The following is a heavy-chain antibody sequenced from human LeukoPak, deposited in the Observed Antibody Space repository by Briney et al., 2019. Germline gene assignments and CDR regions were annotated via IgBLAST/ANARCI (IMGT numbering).Heavy chain of an antibody. CDR3: ARGLSAIVY. CDR2: INHSGST. CDR1: GGSFSGYY. Sequence: PSETLSLTCAVYGGSFSGYYWSWIRQPPGKGLEWIGEINHSGSTNYNQSLKSRVTISVDTSKKQFSLKLSSVTAADTAVYYCARGLSAIVYWGQGTLVTVSS. J-gene: IGHJ4*02. D-gene: IGHD2-15*01. V-gene: IGHV4-34*01.